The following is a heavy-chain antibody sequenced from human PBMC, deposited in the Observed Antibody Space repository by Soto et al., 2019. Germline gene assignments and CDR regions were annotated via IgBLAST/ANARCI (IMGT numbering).Heavy chain of an antibody. Sequence: QGKGLEWIVSVSSTGSTVYNPSLTSRVTVSLDTSKNQFSLTLNSVTAADTAVYHFSSRGGDGIHNLGMVSAVQLTLFSDI. D-gene: IGHD2-2*01. CDR3: SSRGGDGIHNLGMVSAVQLTLFSDI. V-gene: IGHV4-59*01. J-gene: IGHJ3*02. CDR2: VSSTGST.